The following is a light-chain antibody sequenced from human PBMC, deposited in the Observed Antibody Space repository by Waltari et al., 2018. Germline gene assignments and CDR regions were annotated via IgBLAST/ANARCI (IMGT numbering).Light chain of an antibody. V-gene: IGLV1-47*01. CDR1: SSNIGSNF. CDR3: AAWDDSLSGAV. J-gene: IGLJ7*01. CDR2: RTN. Sequence: QSVLTQPPSASGTPGQRVTISCSGSSSNIGSNFVYWYRQLPGSAPKLLIYRTNHRPSGVPDRFSGAKSGTSASLAITGLRSEDEADYYCAAWDDSLSGAVFGGGTQLTVL.